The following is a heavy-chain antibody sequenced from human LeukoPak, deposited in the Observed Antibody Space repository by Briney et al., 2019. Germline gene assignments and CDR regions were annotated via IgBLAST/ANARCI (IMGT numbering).Heavy chain of an antibody. CDR1: GFTFSSYA. J-gene: IGHJ4*02. V-gene: IGHV3-23*01. Sequence: GGSLRLSCAASGFTFSSYAMSGVRQAPGKGLEWVSAISGSGGSTYYADSVKGRFTISRDNSKNTLYLQMNSLRAEDTAVYYCAKVYTAMVLSRLDYWGQGTLVTVSS. CDR3: AKVYTAMVLSRLDY. CDR2: ISGSGGST. D-gene: IGHD5-18*01.